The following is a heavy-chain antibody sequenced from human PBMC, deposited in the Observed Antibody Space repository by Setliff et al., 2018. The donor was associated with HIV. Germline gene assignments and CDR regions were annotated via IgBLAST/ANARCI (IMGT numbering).Heavy chain of an antibody. J-gene: IGHJ6*03. CDR2: IDSGDGT. V-gene: IGHV3-53*01. CDR1: GFTFSSYW. Sequence: GGSLRLSCAASGFTFSSYWMSWVRQAPGKGLEWVSLIDSGDGTYYSDSVKGRFTISRDNSKNTVYLQMNTLRAEDTAVYYCAASFYYDSRHMDVWGKGTTVTVSS. CDR3: AASFYYDSRHMDV. D-gene: IGHD3-22*01.